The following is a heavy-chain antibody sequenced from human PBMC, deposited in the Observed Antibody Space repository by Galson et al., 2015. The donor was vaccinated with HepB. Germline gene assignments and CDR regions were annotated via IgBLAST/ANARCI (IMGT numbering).Heavy chain of an antibody. V-gene: IGHV2-70*11. CDR1: GFSLSTSGMC. D-gene: IGHD3-22*01. Sequence: PALVTPTQTLTLTCTFSGFSLSTSGMCVSWIRQPPGKALEWLARIDWDDDKYYSTSLKTRLTISKDTSKNQVVLTMTNMDPVDTATYYCARTLYYYDSSGYYYQGRRAYYYYYGMDVWGQGTTVTVSS. CDR2: IDWDDDK. CDR3: ARTLYYYDSSGYYYQGRRAYYYYYGMDV. J-gene: IGHJ6*02.